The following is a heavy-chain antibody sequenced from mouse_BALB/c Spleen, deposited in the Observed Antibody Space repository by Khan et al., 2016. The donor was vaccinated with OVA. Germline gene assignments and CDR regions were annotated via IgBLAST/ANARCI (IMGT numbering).Heavy chain of an antibody. J-gene: IGHJ3*01. CDR3: GRVVSHLYGSGWFVY. CDR2: IDPADGKT. Sequence: VQLKESGAELVKPGASVKLSCTASGFNIKDTYIHWVKQRPEQGLEWMGRIDPADGKTENDANFQDKATIKADTSSNTAYLQLSSLTSEDTAVYYCGRVVSHLYGSGWFVYGGQGTLVTVSA. D-gene: IGHD1-2*01. V-gene: IGHV14-3*02. CDR1: GFNIKDTY.